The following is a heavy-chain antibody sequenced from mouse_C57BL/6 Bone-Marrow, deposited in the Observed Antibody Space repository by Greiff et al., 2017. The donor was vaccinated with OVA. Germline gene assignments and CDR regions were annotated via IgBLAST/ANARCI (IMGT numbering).Heavy chain of an antibody. D-gene: IGHD2-10*02. Sequence: QVQLKESGAELVKPGASVKMSCKASGYTFTTYPIEWMKQNHGKSLEWIGNFHPYNDDTKYNEKFKGKATLTVEKSSSTVYLELSRLTSDDSAVYYCARRGYGNFWYFDVWGTGTTVTVSS. CDR3: ARRGYGNFWYFDV. CDR1: GYTFTTYP. CDR2: FHPYNDDT. V-gene: IGHV1-47*01. J-gene: IGHJ1*03.